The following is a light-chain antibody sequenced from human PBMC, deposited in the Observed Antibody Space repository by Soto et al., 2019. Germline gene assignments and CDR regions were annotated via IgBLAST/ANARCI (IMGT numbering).Light chain of an antibody. CDR1: QSISSTN. V-gene: IGKV3-20*01. CDR3: QQYGSSPKIT. J-gene: IGKJ5*01. CDR2: GAS. Sequence: EIVLTQSPGTLSLSPGQRATLSCRTSQSISSTNLAWYQQKPGQAPRLLIFGASSRATGIPDRFSGSGSGTDFTLTISRLEPADFAVYYCQQYGSSPKITFGQGTRLEIK.